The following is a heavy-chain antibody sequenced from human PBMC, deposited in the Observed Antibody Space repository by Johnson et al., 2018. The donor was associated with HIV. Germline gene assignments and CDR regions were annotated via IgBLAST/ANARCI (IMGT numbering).Heavy chain of an antibody. CDR3: AREMVAAKDAFDI. V-gene: IGHV3-7*01. D-gene: IGHD2-15*01. CDR1: GFTFSSYW. CDR2: IKEDGSEK. Sequence: VHLVESGGGLVQPGGSLRLSCAASGFTFSSYWMSWVRQAPGKGLEWVANIKEDGSEKYYVDSVKGRFTISRDNFKNTLYLQMDSLRAEDTAVYFCAREMVAAKDAFDIWGQGTMVTVSS. J-gene: IGHJ3*02.